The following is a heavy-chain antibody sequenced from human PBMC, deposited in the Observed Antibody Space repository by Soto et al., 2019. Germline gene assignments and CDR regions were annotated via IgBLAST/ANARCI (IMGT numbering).Heavy chain of an antibody. Sequence: EVHLVEYGGGLVQPGGSLRLSCAAFGFAVSRNYMSWVRQAPRNGLECVSFISSAGSTYYAGSVKGRFTISRDTSKNTLYLKMNSLRAEYTAVYYCARLAPNYSYAMDVWGQGTTVTVSS. D-gene: IGHD5-12*01. CDR3: ARLAPNYSYAMDV. CDR2: ISSAGST. V-gene: IGHV3-66*01. CDR1: GFAVSRNY. J-gene: IGHJ6*02.